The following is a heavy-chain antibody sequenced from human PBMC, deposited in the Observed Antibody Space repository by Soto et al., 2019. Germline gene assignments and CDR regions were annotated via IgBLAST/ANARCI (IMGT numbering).Heavy chain of an antibody. V-gene: IGHV4-31*02. CDR3: AKSADFAVDGRAP. CDR2: IFHRGTT. Sequence: QHPGKGLEWIGSIFHRGTTYYNPSIKRRITTSIDTAKNQFSLKLSSVTDADTAVYYCAKSADFAVDGRAPCCHGTLVTVSS. J-gene: IGHJ5*02.